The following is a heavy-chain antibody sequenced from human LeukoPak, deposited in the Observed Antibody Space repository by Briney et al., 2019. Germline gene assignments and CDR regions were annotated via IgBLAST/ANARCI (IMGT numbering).Heavy chain of an antibody. CDR2: ISAYNGNT. J-gene: IGHJ4*02. D-gene: IGHD3-3*01. CDR3: ATRRVGYYWSN. CDR1: GYTFTSYG. V-gene: IGHV1-18*01. Sequence: ASVKVSCKASGYTFTSYGTSWVRQAPGQGLEWMGWISAYNGNTNYAQKLQGRVTMTTDTSTSTAYMELRSLRSDDTAVYYCATRRVGYYWSNWGQGTLVTVSS.